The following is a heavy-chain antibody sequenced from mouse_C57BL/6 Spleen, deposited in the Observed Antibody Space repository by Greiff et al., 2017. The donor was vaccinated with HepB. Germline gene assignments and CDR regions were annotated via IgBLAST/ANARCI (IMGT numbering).Heavy chain of an antibody. J-gene: IGHJ3*01. D-gene: IGHD4-1*02. V-gene: IGHV1-54*01. CDR2: INPGSGGT. CDR3: ARSTGWFAY. CDR1: GYAFTNYL. Sequence: VKLQQSGAELVRPGTSVKVSCKASGYAFTNYLIEWVKQRPGQGLEWIGVINPGSGGTNYNEKFKGKATLTADKSSSTAYMQLSSLTSEDSAVYFCARSTGWFAYWGQGTLVTVSA.